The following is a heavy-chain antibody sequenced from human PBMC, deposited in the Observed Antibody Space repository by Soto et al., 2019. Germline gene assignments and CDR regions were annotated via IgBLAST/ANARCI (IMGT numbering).Heavy chain of an antibody. V-gene: IGHV3-23*01. CDR3: AKETDYGGNEVYFDY. Sequence: GGSLILSCAASGFPFDDYAMHWVRQAPGKGLEWVSAISGSVGSTYYADSVKGRFTISRDNSKNTLYLQMNSLRAEDTAVYYCAKETDYGGNEVYFDYWGQGTLVTVSS. D-gene: IGHD4-17*01. CDR2: ISGSVGST. CDR1: GFPFDDYA. J-gene: IGHJ4*02.